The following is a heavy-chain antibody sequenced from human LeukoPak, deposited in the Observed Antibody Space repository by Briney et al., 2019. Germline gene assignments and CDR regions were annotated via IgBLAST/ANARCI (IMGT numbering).Heavy chain of an antibody. J-gene: IGHJ6*02. CDR1: GGSFSGYY. D-gene: IGHD3-22*01. V-gene: IGHV4-34*01. CDR3: ARVRRYYDSSSYYSGYYYGMDV. CDR2: INHSGST. Sequence: SETLSLTCAVYGGSFSGYYWSWIRQPPGEGLEWIGEINHSGSTNYNPSLKSRVTISVDTSKNQFSLKMSSLTAADTAVYYCARVRRYYDSSSYYSGYYYGMDVWGQGTTVTVSS.